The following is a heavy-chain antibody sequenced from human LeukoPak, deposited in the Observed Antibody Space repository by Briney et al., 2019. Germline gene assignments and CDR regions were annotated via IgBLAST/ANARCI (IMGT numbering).Heavy chain of an antibody. CDR1: GYTFTGYY. CDR2: INPNSGGT. V-gene: IGHV1-2*02. CDR3: ARDNAMTPLLD. J-gene: IGHJ4*02. Sequence: AASVKVSCKASGYTFTGYYMHWVRQAPGQGLEWMGWINPNSGGTNYAQKFKGRVTMTRDTSISTAYMELSRLRSDDTAVYYCARDNAMTPLLDWGQGTLVTVSS.